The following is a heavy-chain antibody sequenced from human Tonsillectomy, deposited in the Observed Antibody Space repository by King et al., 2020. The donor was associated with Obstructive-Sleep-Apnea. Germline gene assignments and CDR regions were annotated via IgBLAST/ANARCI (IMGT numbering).Heavy chain of an antibody. CDR2: IKPVVCAV. CDR3: ARDMMEDIPAYFDC. V-gene: IGHV1-69*14. D-gene: IGHD3-16*01. CDR1: GGTFTGSA. Sequence: QLVQSGAEVKKPGSSVKVSCKASGGTFTGSAISWVRQAPGQGLEWMGGIKPVVCAVNFALKFQGRVTITADTSTSPASMEVGGLTSEDTAVYYCARDMMEDIPAYFDCWGQGTLVTVSS. J-gene: IGHJ4*02.